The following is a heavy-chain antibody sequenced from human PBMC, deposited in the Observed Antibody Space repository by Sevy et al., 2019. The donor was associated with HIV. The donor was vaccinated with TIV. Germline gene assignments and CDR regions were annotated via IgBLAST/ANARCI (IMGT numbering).Heavy chain of an antibody. J-gene: IGHJ6*02. Sequence: SETLSLTCTVSGGSVSSGSYYWSWIRQPPGKGLEWIGYIYYSGSTNYNPSLKSRVTISVDTSKNQFSLKLSSETAADTAVYYCARKYGDYGTTYYYYGMDVWGQGTTVTVSS. D-gene: IGHD4-17*01. CDR2: IYYSGST. CDR3: ARKYGDYGTTYYYYGMDV. CDR1: GGSVSSGSYY. V-gene: IGHV4-61*01.